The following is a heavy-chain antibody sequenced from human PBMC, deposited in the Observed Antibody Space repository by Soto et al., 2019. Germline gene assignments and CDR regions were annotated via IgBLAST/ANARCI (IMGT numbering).Heavy chain of an antibody. CDR1: GGTFSTSS. J-gene: IGHJ3*02. Sequence: QVQLVQSGAEVKKPGSSVKVTCKASGGTFSTSSINWVRQAPGQRPEWMGNILPISGTADYAQKFQGRVTITADKSTNTAYMEVLRLLSKHTDVYYSARGSEYGGTSDALDIWGQGTVVTVSS. CDR3: ARGSEYGGTSDALDI. CDR2: ILPISGTA. V-gene: IGHV1-69*14. D-gene: IGHD2-15*01.